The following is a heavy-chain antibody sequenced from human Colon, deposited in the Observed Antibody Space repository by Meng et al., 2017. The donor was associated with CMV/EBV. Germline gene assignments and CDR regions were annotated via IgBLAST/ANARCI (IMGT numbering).Heavy chain of an antibody. CDR3: ARDPSGSRVPFDY. Sequence: QVQFVQLGAEGKHPGASVKVSCKTSGYTFSDYHIHWVRPAPGQGLEWMGWINSNSGATDYAQKFQGRFTMTRDTSITTVYMELSSLRSDDTAVYYCARDPSGSRVPFDYWGQGSLVTVSS. D-gene: IGHD1-26*01. CDR1: GYTFSDYH. V-gene: IGHV1-2*02. CDR2: INSNSGAT. J-gene: IGHJ4*02.